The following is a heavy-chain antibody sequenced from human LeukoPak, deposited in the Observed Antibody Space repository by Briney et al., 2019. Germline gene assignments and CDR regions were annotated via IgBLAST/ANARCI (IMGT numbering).Heavy chain of an antibody. V-gene: IGHV3-21*01. D-gene: IGHD3-22*01. CDR3: ARDYDSSGYHDY. Sequence: PGGSLRLSCAASGXTFSSYGMNWVRQAPGKGLEWVSSISSSSSYIYYADSVKGQFTISRDNAKNSLYLQMNSLRAEDTAVYYCARDYDSSGYHDYWGQGTLVTVSS. J-gene: IGHJ4*02. CDR1: GXTFSSYG. CDR2: ISSSSSYI.